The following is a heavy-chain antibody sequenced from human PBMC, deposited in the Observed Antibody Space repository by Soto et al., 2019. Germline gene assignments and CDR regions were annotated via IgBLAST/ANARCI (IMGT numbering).Heavy chain of an antibody. J-gene: IGHJ4*02. CDR3: ASWWAIKGYFTY. CDR1: GGSITNYY. CDR2: IYYSGTT. V-gene: IGHV4-59*08. D-gene: IGHD2-15*01. Sequence: QVQLQESGPGLVKPSETLSLTCTVSGGSITNYYWSWIRQPPGKGLEWTGYIYYSGTTNYNPSLKSRVTISVDTSKNQFSLKLSSVTAGDTAVYYCASWWAIKGYFTYWGQGSLVTVSS.